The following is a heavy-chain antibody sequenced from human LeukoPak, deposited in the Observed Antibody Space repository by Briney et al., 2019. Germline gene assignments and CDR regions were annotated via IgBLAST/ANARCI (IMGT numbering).Heavy chain of an antibody. CDR3: ARADIVVVPGWFDP. CDR2: INPSGGST. J-gene: IGHJ5*02. Sequence: ASVKVSCKASGYTFTSYGISWVRQAPGQGLEWMGIINPSGGSTSYAQKFQGRVTMTRDTSTSTVYMELSSLRSEDTAVYYCARADIVVVPGWFDPWGQGTLVTVSS. D-gene: IGHD2-2*01. CDR1: GYTFTSYG. V-gene: IGHV1-46*01.